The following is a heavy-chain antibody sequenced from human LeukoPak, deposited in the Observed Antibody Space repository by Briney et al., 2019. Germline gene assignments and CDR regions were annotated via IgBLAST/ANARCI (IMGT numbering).Heavy chain of an antibody. CDR3: ASQLGEYYYYYMDV. J-gene: IGHJ6*03. CDR2: IYYSGST. D-gene: IGHD3-10*01. CDR1: GGSISSYY. V-gene: IGHV4-59*08. Sequence: SETLSLTCTVSGGSISSYYWSWIRQPPGKGLEWIGYIYYSGSTNYNPSLKSRVTISVDTSKNQFSLKLSSVTAADTAVYYCASQLGEYYYYYMDVWGKGTTVTISS.